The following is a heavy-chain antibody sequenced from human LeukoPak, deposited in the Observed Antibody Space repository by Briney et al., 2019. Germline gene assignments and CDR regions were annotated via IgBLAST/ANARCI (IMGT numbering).Heavy chain of an antibody. Sequence: PGGSLRLSCAASGFTFSSYSMNWVRQAPGKGLEWVSSISSSSSYIYYADSVKGRFTISRDNAKNSLYLQMNSLRAEDTAVYYCARVRCSGGGCYYYYGMDVWGQGTTVTVSS. CDR1: GFTFSSYS. V-gene: IGHV3-21*01. CDR3: ARVRCSGGGCYYYYGMDV. CDR2: ISSSSSYI. D-gene: IGHD2-15*01. J-gene: IGHJ6*02.